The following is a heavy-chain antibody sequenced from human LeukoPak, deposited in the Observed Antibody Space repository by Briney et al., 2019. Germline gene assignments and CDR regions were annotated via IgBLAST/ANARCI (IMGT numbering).Heavy chain of an antibody. J-gene: IGHJ4*02. V-gene: IGHV3-30-3*01. D-gene: IGHD3-9*01. CDR1: GFTFSSYA. CDR3: ARSPDRLLLDY. Sequence: GRSLRLSCAASGFTFSSYAMHWVRQAPGKGLEWVAVISYDGSNKYYADSVKGRFTISRDNSKNTLYLQMNSLRAEDTALYYCARSPDRLLLDYWGQGTLVTVSS. CDR2: ISYDGSNK.